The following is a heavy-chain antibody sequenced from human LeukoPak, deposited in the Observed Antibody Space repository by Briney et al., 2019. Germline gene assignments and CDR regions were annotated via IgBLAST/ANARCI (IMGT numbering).Heavy chain of an antibody. J-gene: IGHJ4*02. CDR2: IKEDGSEK. CDR3: ASRIAAAMSFDY. V-gene: IGHV3-7*02. CDR1: GFTFSRYW. D-gene: IGHD6-13*01. Sequence: GGSLRLSCAASGFTFSRYWMSWVRQAPGKGLEWVANIKEDGSEKYYVDSVKGRFTISRDNAKNSLYLQMNSLRAEDTAVYYCASRIAAAMSFDYWGQGTLVTVSS.